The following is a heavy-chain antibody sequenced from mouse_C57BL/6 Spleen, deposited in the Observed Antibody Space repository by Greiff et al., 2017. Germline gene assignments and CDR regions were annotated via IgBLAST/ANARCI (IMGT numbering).Heavy chain of an antibody. CDR2: ISSGGSYT. D-gene: IGHD2-4*01. Sequence: EVKLMESGGDLVKPGGSLKLSCAASGFTFSSYGMSWVRQTPDKRLEWVATISSGGSYTYYPDSVKGRVTISRDKAKNTLYLQMSSLKSEDTAMYYCARQGDDYDYYAMDYWGQGTSVTVSS. V-gene: IGHV5-6*01. CDR1: GFTFSSYG. J-gene: IGHJ4*01. CDR3: ARQGDDYDYYAMDY.